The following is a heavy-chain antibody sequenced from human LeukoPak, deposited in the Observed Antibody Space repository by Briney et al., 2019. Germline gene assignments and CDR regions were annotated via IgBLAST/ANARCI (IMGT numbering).Heavy chain of an antibody. CDR1: GFTFSSYE. Sequence: PGGSLRLSCATYGFTFSSYERNWVRQAPGKGLEGVSYIISSGSTIYYADSVKGRFTISRDNAKNSLYLQMNSLRAEDTAVYYCAREGSGAYYMDVWGKGTTVTVSS. J-gene: IGHJ6*03. CDR2: IISSGSTI. V-gene: IGHV3-48*03. CDR3: AREGSGAYYMDV. D-gene: IGHD3-10*01.